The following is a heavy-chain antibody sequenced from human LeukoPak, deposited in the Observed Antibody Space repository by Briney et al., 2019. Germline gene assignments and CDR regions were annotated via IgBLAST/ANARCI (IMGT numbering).Heavy chain of an antibody. CDR3: SSSTAIGY. Sequence: QRGGSLRLSCAASGFTFSGYWMHWVRQAPGKGLVWVSRITGDGSSTSYADSVKGRFTISRDNAKNTLYLQMSSLRTEDTAVYYCSSSTAIGYWGQGTLVTVSS. CDR2: ITGDGSST. V-gene: IGHV3-74*01. J-gene: IGHJ4*02. CDR1: GFTFSGYW.